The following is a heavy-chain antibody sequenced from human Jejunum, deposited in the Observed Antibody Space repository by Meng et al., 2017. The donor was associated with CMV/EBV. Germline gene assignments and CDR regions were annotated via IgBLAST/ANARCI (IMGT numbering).Heavy chain of an antibody. Sequence: LTGAVAGDSFSSDVWWSWVRQPPGKGLEWIGEMHHGGTTTYNPSLKSRVTISLDESKTEFSLKLSSPTAADTAVYYCGRNGYYSVDYWGQGALVTVSS. V-gene: IGHV4-4*02. CDR3: GRNGYYSVDY. D-gene: IGHD3-22*01. J-gene: IGHJ4*02. CDR1: GDSFSSDVW. CDR2: MHHGGTT.